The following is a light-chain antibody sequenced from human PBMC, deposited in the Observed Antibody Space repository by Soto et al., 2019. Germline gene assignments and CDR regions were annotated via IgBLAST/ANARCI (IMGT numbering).Light chain of an antibody. CDR3: QKYNSDLLN. CDR2: AAS. Sequence: DIQMTQSPSSLSASVGDRVTITCRASQGISNYLAWYQQKPGKVPKLLIYAASTLRSGVPSRFSGSGSGTDFTRTISSLQPEDVATYYCQKYNSDLLNFGGGTKVESK. CDR1: QGISNY. J-gene: IGKJ4*01. V-gene: IGKV1-27*01.